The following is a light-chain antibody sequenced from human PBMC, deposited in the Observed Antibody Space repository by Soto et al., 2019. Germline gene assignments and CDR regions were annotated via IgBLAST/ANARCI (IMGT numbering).Light chain of an antibody. CDR1: QSVSSSY. CDR3: QHYGRG. J-gene: IGKJ5*01. CDR2: GAA. V-gene: IGKV3-20*01. Sequence: EIVLTQSPATLPPSLGARATLSCRASQSVSSSYLAWYQQKPRQAHRLIICGAASRAPGIADRFGSRGSGTVFTLTLDGLDPEDFAVYYCQHYGRGFGQGTGLE.